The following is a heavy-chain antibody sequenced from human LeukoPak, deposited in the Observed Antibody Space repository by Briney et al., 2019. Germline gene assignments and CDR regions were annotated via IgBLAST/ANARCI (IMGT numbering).Heavy chain of an antibody. Sequence: ASVKVSCKASGYTFTGYYMHWVRQAPGQGLEWMGWINPNSGGTNYAQKFQGRVTMTRDTSISTAYMELSRLRSDDTAVYYCAKGIDILPRYYYYYIDVWGKGTTVTVSS. CDR2: INPNSGGT. CDR3: AKGIDILPRYYYYYIDV. J-gene: IGHJ6*03. D-gene: IGHD2-15*01. CDR1: GYTFTGYY. V-gene: IGHV1-2*02.